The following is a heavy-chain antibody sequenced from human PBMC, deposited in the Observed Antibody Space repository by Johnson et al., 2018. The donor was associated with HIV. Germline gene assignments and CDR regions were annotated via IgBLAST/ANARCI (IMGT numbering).Heavy chain of an antibody. CDR3: AREGGGSLDDAFDI. V-gene: IGHV3-20*04. CDR2: INWNGGST. D-gene: IGHD1-26*01. Sequence: VQLVESGGGVVRPGGSLRLSCAASGFTFDDYGMSWVRQAPGKGLEWVSGINWNGGSTGYTASVKGRFTISRDNAKNALYLQMNSLRAEDTALDYCAREGGGSLDDAFDIWGQGTMVTVSS. CDR1: GFTFDDYG. J-gene: IGHJ3*02.